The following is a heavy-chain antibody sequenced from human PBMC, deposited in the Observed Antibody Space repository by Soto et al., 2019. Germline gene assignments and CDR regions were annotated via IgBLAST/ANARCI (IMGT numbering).Heavy chain of an antibody. CDR1: GFTFSSYG. J-gene: IGHJ4*02. CDR3: AREYNVTPRIRITIFGVASGSGFDY. CDR2: IWYDGSNK. Sequence: PGGSLGLSCAASGFTFSSYGMHWVRQAPGKGLEWVAVIWYDGSNKYYADSVKGRFTISRDNSKNTLYLQMNSLRAEDTAVYYCAREYNVTPRIRITIFGVASGSGFDYWGQGTLVTVSS. V-gene: IGHV3-33*01. D-gene: IGHD3-3*01.